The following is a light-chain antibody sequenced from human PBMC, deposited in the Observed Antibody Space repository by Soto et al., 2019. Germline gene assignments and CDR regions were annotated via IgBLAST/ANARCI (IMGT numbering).Light chain of an antibody. CDR1: QICAW. CDR2: DAS. CDR3: QQYNSYSWE. Sequence: IQMTQSPSSVSASVGDRVTITCRTSQICAWIVWYQQKPGKAPKLLIYDASSLESGVPSRFSGSGPGTEFTLTISSLQPDDFATYYCQQYNSYSWEFGQGTKVDIK. J-gene: IGKJ1*01. V-gene: IGKV1-5*01.